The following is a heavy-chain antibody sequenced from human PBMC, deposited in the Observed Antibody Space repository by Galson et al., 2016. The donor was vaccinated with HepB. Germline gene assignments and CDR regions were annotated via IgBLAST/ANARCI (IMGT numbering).Heavy chain of an antibody. CDR3: ARTLYDYVWGSYRYPQDY. Sequence: SLRLSCAASGFTFNNYAMSWVRQAPGEGLEWVAVISYDGSNKYYADSVKGRFTISRDNSKNTLYLQMNSLRTEDTAVYCCARTLYDYVWGSYRYPQDYWGQGTLVTVSS. J-gene: IGHJ4*02. D-gene: IGHD3-16*02. CDR2: ISYDGSNK. V-gene: IGHV3-30-3*01. CDR1: GFTFNNYA.